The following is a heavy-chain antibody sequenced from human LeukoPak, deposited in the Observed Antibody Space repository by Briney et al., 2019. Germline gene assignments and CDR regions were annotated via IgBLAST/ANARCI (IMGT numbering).Heavy chain of an antibody. V-gene: IGHV3-23*01. CDR1: GFTFSSYG. CDR2: ISGSGGST. D-gene: IGHD3-22*01. CDR3: ARYYYDSGFDY. J-gene: IGHJ4*02. Sequence: GGSLRLSCAASGFTFSSYGMSWVRQAPGKGLEWVSAISGSGGSTYYADSVKGRFTISRDNSKNTLYLQMNSLRAEDTAVYYCARYYYDSGFDYWGQGTLVTVSS.